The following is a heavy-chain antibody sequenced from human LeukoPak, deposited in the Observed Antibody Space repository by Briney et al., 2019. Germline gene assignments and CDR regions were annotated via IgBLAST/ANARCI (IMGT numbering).Heavy chain of an antibody. CDR3: ARRPTYGDYFDY. D-gene: IGHD4-17*01. J-gene: IGHJ4*02. CDR2: ITSSGTYI. Sequence: GGSLKLSCATSGFTFNNYNMNWVRQAPGRALEWVSSITSSGTYIFYADSVKGRFTISRDNAKNSLYLQMNSLRAEDTAVYYCARRPTYGDYFDYWGQGTLVTVSS. CDR1: GFTFNNYN. V-gene: IGHV3-21*01.